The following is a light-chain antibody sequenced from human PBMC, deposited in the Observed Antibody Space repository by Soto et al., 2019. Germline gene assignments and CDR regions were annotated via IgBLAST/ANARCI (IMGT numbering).Light chain of an antibody. CDR1: SSEVGGYNY. Sequence: QSVLTQPASVSGSPGQSITISCTGTSSEVGGYNYVSWYQQHPGKAPKLMIFDVSNRPSGVSNRFSGSKSGNTASLTISALQAEDEADYYCSSYSSSSTVVFGGGTQLTVL. CDR3: SSYSSSSTVV. CDR2: DVS. J-gene: IGLJ3*02. V-gene: IGLV2-14*01.